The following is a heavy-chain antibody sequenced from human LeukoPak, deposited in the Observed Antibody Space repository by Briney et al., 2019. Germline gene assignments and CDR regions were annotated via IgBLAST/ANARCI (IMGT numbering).Heavy chain of an antibody. J-gene: IGHJ4*02. CDR2: INSDGSST. Sequence: GGSLRLSCAASGFTFSSYWMHWVRQAPGKGLLWVSRINSDGSSTSYADSVKGRFTISRDNAKNTLYLQMNSLRAEDTAVYYCTTRSPARYCSDGACYSSADYWGQGTLVTVSS. D-gene: IGHD2-15*01. CDR1: GFTFSSYW. V-gene: IGHV3-74*01. CDR3: TTRSPARYCSDGACYSSADY.